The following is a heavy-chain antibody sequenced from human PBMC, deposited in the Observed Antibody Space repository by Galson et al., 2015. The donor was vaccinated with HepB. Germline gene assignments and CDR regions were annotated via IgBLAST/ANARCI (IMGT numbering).Heavy chain of an antibody. Sequence: ETLSLTCTVSGGSISSSSYYWGWIRQPPGKGLEWIGSIYYSGSTYYNPSLKSRVTISVDTSKNQFSLKLSSVTAADTAVHYCASSGWYYGMDVWGQGTTVTVSS. D-gene: IGHD6-19*01. CDR3: ASSGWYYGMDV. CDR2: IYYSGST. CDR1: GGSISSSSYY. V-gene: IGHV4-39*01. J-gene: IGHJ6*02.